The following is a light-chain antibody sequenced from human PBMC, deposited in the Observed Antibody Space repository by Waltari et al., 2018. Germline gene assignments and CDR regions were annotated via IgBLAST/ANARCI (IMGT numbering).Light chain of an antibody. CDR3: QTGGHGTWV. CDR1: SGHSSNL. CDR2: VNSDGSH. V-gene: IGLV4-69*01. J-gene: IGLJ3*02. Sequence: QLVMTQSPSASASLGPPVKLTCTLSSGHSSNLIACSQQQPEKGPRYLMKVNSDGSHSKGDEIPDRFSGSSSGAERYLTISSLQSEDEADYYCQTGGHGTWVFGGGTKLTVL.